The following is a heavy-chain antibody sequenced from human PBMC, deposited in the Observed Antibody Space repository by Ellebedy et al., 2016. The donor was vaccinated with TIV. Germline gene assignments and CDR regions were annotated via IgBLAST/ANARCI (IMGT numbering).Heavy chain of an antibody. CDR1: GFTVSSNY. Sequence: GESLKISCAASGFTVSSNYMSWVRQAPGKGLEWVSVIYRGGSTYYADSVKGRFTISRANSKNTLYLQMNSLRAEDTAVYYCAKGRRMVYATGGLDSWGQGTLVTVSS. V-gene: IGHV3-53*01. D-gene: IGHD2-8*01. CDR2: IYRGGST. CDR3: AKGRRMVYATGGLDS. J-gene: IGHJ4*02.